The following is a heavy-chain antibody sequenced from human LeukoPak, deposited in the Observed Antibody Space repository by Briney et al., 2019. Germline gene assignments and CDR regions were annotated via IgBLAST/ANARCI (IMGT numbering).Heavy chain of an antibody. V-gene: IGHV1-69*04. CDR1: GGTFSSYA. CDR3: ALPDTYYYDSSGQSAQPPFDY. J-gene: IGHJ4*02. D-gene: IGHD3-22*01. CDR2: IIPILGIA. Sequence: SVKVSCKASGGTFSSYAISWVRQAPGQGLEWMGRIIPILGIANYAQKFQGRVTITADKSTSTAYMELSSLRSEDTAVYYCALPDTYYYDSSGQSAQPPFDYWGQGTLVTVSS.